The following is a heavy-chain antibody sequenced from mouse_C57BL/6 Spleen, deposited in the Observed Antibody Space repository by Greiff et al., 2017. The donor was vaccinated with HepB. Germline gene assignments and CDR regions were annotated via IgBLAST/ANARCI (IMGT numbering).Heavy chain of an antibody. D-gene: IGHD4-1*01. Sequence: VKLMESGAELVRPGASVKLSCKASGYTFTDYYINWVKQRPGQGLEWIARIYPGSGNTYYNEKFKGKATLTAEKSSSTAYMQLSSLTSEDSAVYFCARRLGPYWYFDVWGTGTTVTVSS. V-gene: IGHV1-76*01. CDR1: GYTFTDYY. J-gene: IGHJ1*03. CDR2: IYPGSGNT. CDR3: ARRLGPYWYFDV.